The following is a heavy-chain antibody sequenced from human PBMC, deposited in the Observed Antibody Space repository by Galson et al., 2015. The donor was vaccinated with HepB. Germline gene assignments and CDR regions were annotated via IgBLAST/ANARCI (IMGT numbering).Heavy chain of an antibody. CDR3: ARVTHMTTVTTSDY. J-gene: IGHJ4*02. CDR2: INHSGST. D-gene: IGHD4-17*01. Sequence: TLSLTCAVYGGSFSGYYWSWIRQPPGKGLEWIGEINHSGSTNYNPSLKSRVTISVDTSKNQFSLKLSSVTAADTAVYYCARVTHMTTVTTSDYWGQGTLVTVSS. CDR1: GGSFSGYY. V-gene: IGHV4-34*01.